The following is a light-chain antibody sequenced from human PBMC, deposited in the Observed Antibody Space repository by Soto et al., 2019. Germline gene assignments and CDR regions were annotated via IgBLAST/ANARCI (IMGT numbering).Light chain of an antibody. J-gene: IGKJ5*01. V-gene: IGKV3-20*01. CDR2: DAS. CDR1: QSVRSRF. CDR3: QQYGSSQIT. Sequence: EIVLTQSPGTLSLSPGEGATVSCRASQSVRSRFLAWYQQKPGQAPRLLIYDASRRAPGIPDRFSGSGSGIDFTLTISRLEPEDFAVFYCQQYGSSQITFGQGTRLEI.